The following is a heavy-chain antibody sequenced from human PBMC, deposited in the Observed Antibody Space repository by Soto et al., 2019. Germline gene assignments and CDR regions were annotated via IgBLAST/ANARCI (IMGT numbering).Heavy chain of an antibody. CDR1: GFTFSSYG. Sequence: QVQLVESGGGAVQPGRSLRLSCAASGFTFSSYGMHWVRQSPGKGLEWVAAISYDESNEHYADSVKGRFTISRDNSKNTLYLQMNSLRAEDTAVYHCAKGSSWYDYWGQGTLVTVSS. CDR2: ISYDESNE. V-gene: IGHV3-30*18. D-gene: IGHD6-13*01. CDR3: AKGSSWYDY. J-gene: IGHJ4*02.